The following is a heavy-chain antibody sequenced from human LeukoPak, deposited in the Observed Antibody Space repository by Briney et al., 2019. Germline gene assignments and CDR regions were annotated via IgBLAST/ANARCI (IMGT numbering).Heavy chain of an antibody. D-gene: IGHD2-21*02. V-gene: IGHV4-34*01. CDR3: ASPDCGGDCYSEGY. CDR2: INHSGST. Sequence: SETLSLTCAVYGGSFSGYYWSWIRQPPGKGLEWIGEINHSGSTNYNPSLKSRVTISVDTSKNQFSLKLSSVTAADTAVYYCASPDCGGDCYSEGYWGQGTLVTVSS. J-gene: IGHJ4*01. CDR1: GGSFSGYY.